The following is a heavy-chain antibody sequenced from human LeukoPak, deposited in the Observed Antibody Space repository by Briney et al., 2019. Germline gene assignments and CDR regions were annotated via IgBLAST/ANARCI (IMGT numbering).Heavy chain of an antibody. D-gene: IGHD2-2*02. CDR2: INHSGSA. J-gene: IGHJ4*02. V-gene: IGHV4-34*01. Sequence: SETLSLTCAVSGGSFSGYYWTWIRQPPGKGLEWIGEINHSGSANYNPSLKSRVTISVDTSKNQFSLKLSSVTAADTAVYYCARAPGYCSSTSCYRGRRYFDYWGQGTLVTVSS. CDR1: GGSFSGYY. CDR3: ARAPGYCSSTSCYRGRRYFDY.